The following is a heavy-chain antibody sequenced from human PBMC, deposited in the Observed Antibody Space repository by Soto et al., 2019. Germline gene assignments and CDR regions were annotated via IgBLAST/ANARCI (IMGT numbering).Heavy chain of an antibody. CDR1: GGSISSYY. Sequence: NPSETLSLTCTVSGGSISSYYWSWIRQPAGKGLEWIGRIYTSGSTNYNPSLKSRVTMSVDTSKSQFSLKLSSVTAADTAVYYCAREVVGVVAAGWFDPWGQGTLVTVSS. CDR2: IYTSGST. J-gene: IGHJ5*02. CDR3: AREVVGVVAAGWFDP. D-gene: IGHD2-15*01. V-gene: IGHV4-4*07.